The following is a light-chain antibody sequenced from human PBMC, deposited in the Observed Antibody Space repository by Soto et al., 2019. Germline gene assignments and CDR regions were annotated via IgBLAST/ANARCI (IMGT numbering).Light chain of an antibody. CDR1: QSVSSN. V-gene: IGKV3-15*01. CDR2: GAS. Sequence: ETVMTQSPATLSVSPGERATLSCRASQSVSSNLAWYQQKPGQAPRLLIYGASTTATGIPARFSGSGSGTEFTLTISSLQSEDFAVYYCQQRSNWPRTFGQGTKVDI. J-gene: IGKJ1*01. CDR3: QQRSNWPRT.